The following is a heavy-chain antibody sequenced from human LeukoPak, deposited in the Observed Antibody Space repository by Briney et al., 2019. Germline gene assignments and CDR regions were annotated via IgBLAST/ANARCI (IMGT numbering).Heavy chain of an antibody. CDR1: GGSISSYY. D-gene: IGHD2-21*02. CDR2: VFNSGRT. J-gene: IGHJ3*02. CDR3: AGRQHIVVVTATRGSFDM. V-gene: IGHV4-59*01. Sequence: PSETLSLTCTVSGGSISSYYWSWIRQPPGKGLECIGYVFNSGRTNLNPSLRSRATMSVDTSKNQFSLKLSSLTAADTAVYYCAGRQHIVVVTATRGSFDMWGQGTMVTVSS.